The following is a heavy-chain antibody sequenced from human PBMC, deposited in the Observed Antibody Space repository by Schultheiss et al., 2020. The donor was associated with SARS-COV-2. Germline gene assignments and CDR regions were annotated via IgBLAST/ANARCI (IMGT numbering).Heavy chain of an antibody. CDR1: GFTVSSNY. CDR2: ISGSGGST. Sequence: GGSLRLSCAASGFTVSSNYMSWVRQALGKGLEWVSAISGSGGSTYYADSVKGRFTISRDNSKNTLYLQMNSLRAEDTAVYYCAKRSSSWLNYYYYYMDVWGKGTTVTVSS. J-gene: IGHJ6*03. V-gene: IGHV3-23*01. D-gene: IGHD6-13*01. CDR3: AKRSSSWLNYYYYYMDV.